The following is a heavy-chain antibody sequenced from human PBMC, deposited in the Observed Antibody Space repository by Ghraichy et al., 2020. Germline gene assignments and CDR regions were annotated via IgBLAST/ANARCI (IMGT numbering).Heavy chain of an antibody. J-gene: IGHJ6*02. CDR1: GGSISSYY. CDR3: ARVNYDSSGLGEGRGSTYYYYGMDV. V-gene: IGHV4-59*01. Sequence: SETLSLTCTVSGGSISSYYWSWIRQPPGKGLEWIGYIYYSGSTNYNPSLKSRVTISVDTSKNQFSLKLSSVTAADTAVYYCARVNYDSSGLGEGRGSTYYYYGMDVWGQGTTVTVSS. D-gene: IGHD3-22*01. CDR2: IYYSGST.